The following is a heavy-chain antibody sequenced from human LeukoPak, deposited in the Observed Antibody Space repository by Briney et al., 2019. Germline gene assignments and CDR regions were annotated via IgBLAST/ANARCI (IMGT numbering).Heavy chain of an antibody. J-gene: IGHJ6*03. Sequence: ESLRLSCAPSGFTSTSLSISCVRHAPGKWLGWVSAIIGIGGSTYYADSVKGRFTTSRDKPENTPYLQTNCVMSNETAVHLWAKGHPLGYYYMDVWGKGTTVTVSS. CDR3: AKGHPLGYYYMDV. CDR2: IIGIGGST. CDR1: GFTSTSLS. V-gene: IGHV3-23*01.